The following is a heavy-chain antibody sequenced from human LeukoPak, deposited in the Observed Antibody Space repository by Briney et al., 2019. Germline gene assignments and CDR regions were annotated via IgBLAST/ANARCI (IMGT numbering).Heavy chain of an antibody. CDR2: IYYSGST. J-gene: IGHJ4*02. CDR3: ARGVSGWYGIESQDY. V-gene: IGHV4-59*01. Sequence: PSETLSLTCTVSGGSISSYYWSWIRQPPGKGLEWIGYIYYSGSTNYNPSLKSRVTISVDTSKNQFSLKLSSVTAADTAVYYCARGVSGWYGIESQDYWGQGTLVTVSS. D-gene: IGHD6-19*01. CDR1: GGSISSYY.